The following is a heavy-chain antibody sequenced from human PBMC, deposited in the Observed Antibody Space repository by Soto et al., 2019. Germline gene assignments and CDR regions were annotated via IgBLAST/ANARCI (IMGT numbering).Heavy chain of an antibody. CDR2: IYPGDSDT. CDR3: ARQLGYCSGGSCYFDY. Sequence: PGESLKISCKGSGYSFTSYWIGWVRQMPGKGLEWMGIIYPGDSDTRYSPSFQGQVTISADKSISTVYLQWSSLKAADTAMYYCARQLGYCSGGSCYFDYWGQGTLVTVSS. CDR1: GYSFTSYW. V-gene: IGHV5-51*01. D-gene: IGHD2-15*01. J-gene: IGHJ4*02.